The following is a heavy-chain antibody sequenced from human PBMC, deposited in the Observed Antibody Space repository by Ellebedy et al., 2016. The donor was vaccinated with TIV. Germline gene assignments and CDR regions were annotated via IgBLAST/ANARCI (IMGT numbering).Heavy chain of an antibody. V-gene: IGHV3-33*01. CDR2: IWFDGSNR. CDR3: ARDTSGGYNAGWYDH. D-gene: IGHD6-25*01. Sequence: PGGSLRLSCATSGFTFSSSGMHWVRQPPGKGLEWVAAIWFDGSNRDYADSVRGRFTISRDNSKNTLYLQMNSLRVEDTALYYCARDTSGGYNAGWYDHWGQGNVVTVSS. CDR1: GFTFSSSG. J-gene: IGHJ5*02.